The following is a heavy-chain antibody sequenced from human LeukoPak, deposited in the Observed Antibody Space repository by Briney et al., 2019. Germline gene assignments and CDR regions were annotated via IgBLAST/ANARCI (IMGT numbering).Heavy chain of an antibody. Sequence: SETLSLTCAVYGGSFSGYYWSWIRQPPGKGLEGIVEINHSGSTNYNPSLKSRVTISVDTSKNQFSLKLSSVTAADTAVYYCAREAWRYYYGSGSYYGAPHFDYWGQGTLVTVSS. D-gene: IGHD3-10*01. CDR2: INHSGST. CDR3: AREAWRYYYGSGSYYGAPHFDY. V-gene: IGHV4-34*01. J-gene: IGHJ4*02. CDR1: GGSFSGYY.